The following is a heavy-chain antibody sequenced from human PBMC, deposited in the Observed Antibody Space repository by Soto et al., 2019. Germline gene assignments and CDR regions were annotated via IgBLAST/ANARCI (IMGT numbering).Heavy chain of an antibody. J-gene: IGHJ5*02. CDR3: AREAAVAGTAFEH. V-gene: IGHV1-46*01. CDR2: INVSDGST. CDR1: EYPFTSYY. D-gene: IGHD6-19*01. Sequence: ASVKDSCKASEYPFTSYYLHWVRQAPGQGPEWMGRINVSDGSTRYAQNFQGRVTMTRDTSTTTVYMELSPLRSDDTAVYYCAREAAVAGTAFEHWGQGPLVTVSS.